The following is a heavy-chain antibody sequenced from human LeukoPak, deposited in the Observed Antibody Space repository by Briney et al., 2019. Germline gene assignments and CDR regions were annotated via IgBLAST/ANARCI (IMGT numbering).Heavy chain of an antibody. D-gene: IGHD1-26*01. CDR3: AKEKWAVYRYFDY. J-gene: IGHJ4*02. CDR2: ISYDGSNK. CDR1: GFIFNNYA. V-gene: IGHV3-30*18. Sequence: GGSLRLSCAGSGFIFNNYAMHWVRQAPGKGLEWVAVISYDGSNKYYADSVKGRFTISRDNSKNTLYLQMNSLRAEDTAVYYCAKEKWAVYRYFDYWGQGTLVTVSS.